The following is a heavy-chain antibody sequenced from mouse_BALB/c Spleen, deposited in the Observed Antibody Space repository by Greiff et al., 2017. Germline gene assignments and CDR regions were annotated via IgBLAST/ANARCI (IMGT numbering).Heavy chain of an antibody. J-gene: IGHJ3*01. D-gene: IGHD2-4*01. CDR1: GYTFTSYW. CDR2: INPSTGYT. V-gene: IGHV1-7*01. CDR3: ARSAMIPWFAY. Sequence: VQLQQSGAELAKPGASVKMSCKASGYTFTSYWMHWVKQRPGQGLEWIGYINPSTGYTEYNQKFKDKATLTADKSSSTAYMQLSSLTSEDSAVYYCARSAMIPWFAYWGQGTLVTVSA.